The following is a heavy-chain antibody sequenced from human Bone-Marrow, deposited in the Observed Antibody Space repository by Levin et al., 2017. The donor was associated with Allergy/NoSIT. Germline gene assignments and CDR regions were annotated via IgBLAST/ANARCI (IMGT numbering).Heavy chain of an antibody. CDR2: ISGSGDET. J-gene: IGHJ4*02. CDR3: AKRHQAAAVTDNYDY. V-gene: IGHV3-23*01. Sequence: GESLKISCAGSGFTFSNYAMTWVRQAPGKGLEWVSVISGSGDETYYAASVEGRFTISRDNSKNPLYLQMNSPGPEDTAVYDCAKRHQAAAVTDNYDYWGQGTLVTVSS. D-gene: IGHD6-13*01. CDR1: GFTFSNYA.